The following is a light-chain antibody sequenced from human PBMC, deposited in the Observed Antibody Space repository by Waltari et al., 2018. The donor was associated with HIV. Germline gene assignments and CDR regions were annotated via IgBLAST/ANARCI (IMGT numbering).Light chain of an antibody. CDR3: QQYDSGPHT. Sequence: IVLTQSPATLSVSPGERANVAWYQQRPGQAPRLLMYGTSTRPTGIPARFSGSGSGTEVTLTISSLQSEDSAVYYCQQYDSGPHTFGQGTKLEIK. J-gene: IGKJ2*01. CDR2: GTS. V-gene: IGKV3-15*01.